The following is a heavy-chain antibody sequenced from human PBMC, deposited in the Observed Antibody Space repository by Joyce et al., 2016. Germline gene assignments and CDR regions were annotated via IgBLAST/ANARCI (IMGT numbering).Heavy chain of an antibody. Sequence: QVTLKESGPALVRPTQTLTLTCTFSGFSLTTSGVRVGWIRQPPGKALEWLARIDWDDDEFYSSSLKTRLTISKDTSKNQVVLTVANVDPADTATYYCGRIQSGDVFDLWGRGILVTVSS. J-gene: IGHJ2*01. CDR2: IDWDDDE. V-gene: IGHV2-70*04. CDR3: GRIQSGDVFDL. CDR1: GFSLTTSGVR. D-gene: IGHD5-24*01.